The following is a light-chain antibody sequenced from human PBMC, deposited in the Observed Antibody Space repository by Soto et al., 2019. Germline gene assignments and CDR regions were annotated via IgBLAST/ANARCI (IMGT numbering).Light chain of an antibody. CDR1: QSVSYN. CDR2: GAF. CDR3: QEYKNWPPLT. Sequence: EIVMTQSPATLSVSPGERATLSCRASQSVSYNLAWYQQKPGQGPRLLIYGAFTRATGIPARFSGSGSGTEFTLTISTLQSEAFAVYYWQEYKNWPPLTFGGGTKVEIK. V-gene: IGKV3-15*01. J-gene: IGKJ4*01.